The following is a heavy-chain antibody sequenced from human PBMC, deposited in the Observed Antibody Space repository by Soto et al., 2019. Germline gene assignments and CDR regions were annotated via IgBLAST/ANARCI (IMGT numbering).Heavy chain of an antibody. CDR3: ARGQVVAAQH. CDR1: GGSISSYY. Sequence: SETLSLTCTVSGGSISSYYWSWIRQPPGKGLEWIGYIYYSGSTNYNPSHKSRVTISVDRSKNQFSLKLSSVTAADTAVYYCARGQVVAAQHWGQGTLVTVS. V-gene: IGHV4-59*12. D-gene: IGHD2-15*01. J-gene: IGHJ4*02. CDR2: IYYSGST.